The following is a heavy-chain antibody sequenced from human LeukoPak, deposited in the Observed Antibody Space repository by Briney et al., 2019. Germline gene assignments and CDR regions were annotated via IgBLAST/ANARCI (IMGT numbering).Heavy chain of an antibody. V-gene: IGHV4-34*01. J-gene: IGHJ4*02. CDR1: GGSFSGYY. D-gene: IGHD1-26*01. CDR2: INHSGST. CDR3: ATTQAASGSYDDY. Sequence: PSETLSLTCAVYGGSFSGYYWSWIRQPPGKGLEWIGEINHSGSTNYNPSLKSRVTISVDTSKNQFSLKLSSVTAADTAVYYCATTQAASGSYDDYWGQGTLVTVSS.